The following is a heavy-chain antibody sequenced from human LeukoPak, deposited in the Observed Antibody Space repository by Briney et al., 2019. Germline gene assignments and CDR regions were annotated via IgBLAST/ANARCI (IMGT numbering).Heavy chain of an antibody. D-gene: IGHD3-10*01. J-gene: IGHJ4*02. CDR1: GYTFTSYA. V-gene: IGHV1-3*03. CDR2: INGGNGNT. CDR3: ARDGRRHGSGSYSVGFDY. Sequence: ASVKVSCKASGYTFTSYAMHWVRQAPGQRLEWMGWINGGNGNTKHSQEFQGRVTITRDTSASTAYMEMSSLTSEDMAVYYCARDGRRHGSGSYSVGFDYWGQGTLVTVSS.